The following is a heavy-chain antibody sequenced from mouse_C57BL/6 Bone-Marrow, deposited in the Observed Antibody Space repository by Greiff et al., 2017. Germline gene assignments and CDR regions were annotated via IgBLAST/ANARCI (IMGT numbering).Heavy chain of an antibody. CDR1: GFSFNTYA. J-gene: IGHJ3*01. CDR3: ECDRGGHFAY. CDR2: IRSKSNNYAT. Sequence: EVKLVESGGGLVQPKGSLKLSCAASGFSFNTYAMNWVRQAPGKGLEWVARIRSKSNNYATYYADSVKDRFTISRDDSESMLYLQMNNLKTTDTDIYYYECDRGGHFAYWGQGTLVTGSA. D-gene: IGHD1-1*02. V-gene: IGHV10-1*01.